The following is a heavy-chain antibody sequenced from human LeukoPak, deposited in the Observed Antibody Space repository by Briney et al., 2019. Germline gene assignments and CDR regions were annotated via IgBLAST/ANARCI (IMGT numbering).Heavy chain of an antibody. CDR1: GFTFSLHT. Sequence: GGSLRLSCAASGFTFSLHTMHWVRQAPGKVPEWVALMSYDGTNKYYEDSVKGRFTISRDNSKNTLYLEINSLKPEDTALYYCAKEGSGSYYYYKGMDVWGQGTTVTVSS. CDR3: AKEGSGSYYYYKGMDV. D-gene: IGHD1-26*01. J-gene: IGHJ6*02. V-gene: IGHV3-30*18. CDR2: MSYDGTNK.